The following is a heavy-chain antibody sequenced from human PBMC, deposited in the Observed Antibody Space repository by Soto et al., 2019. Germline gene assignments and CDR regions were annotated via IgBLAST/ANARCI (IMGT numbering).Heavy chain of an antibody. CDR3: ERSGSVPYYYYGLDV. CDR2: ISTYNGDT. J-gene: IGHJ6*02. D-gene: IGHD1-26*01. CDR1: GYTFSRSG. Sequence: ASVKVSCKASGYTFSRSGISWVRQAPGQGLEWMGWISTYNGDTNYAQKVQGRVTMTTDTSTSTAFMELMSLRSDDTAVYYCERSGSVPYYYYGLDVWGQGTTVTVSS. V-gene: IGHV1-18*01.